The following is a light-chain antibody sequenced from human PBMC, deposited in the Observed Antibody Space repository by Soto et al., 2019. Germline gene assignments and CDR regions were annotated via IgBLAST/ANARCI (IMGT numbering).Light chain of an antibody. V-gene: IGKV1-5*01. Sequence: DIQMTQSPSTLSASVGDRVTITCRASQSISSFLAWYQQKPGKAPKLLIYGASTLEYGVPSRFSGSGSGTEFTLTISSLQPDDFATYYCQQYHIYSGTFGQGTKVEIK. CDR3: QQYHIYSGT. CDR1: QSISSF. J-gene: IGKJ1*01. CDR2: GAS.